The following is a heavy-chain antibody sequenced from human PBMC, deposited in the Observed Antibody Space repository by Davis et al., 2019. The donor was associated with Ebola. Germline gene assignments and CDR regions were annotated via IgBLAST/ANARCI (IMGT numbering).Heavy chain of an antibody. Sequence: AASVKVSCKASGYTFTGYYMHWVRQAPGQGLEWMGWINPNSGGTNYAQKFQGRVTMTRDTSTSTVYMELSSLRSEDTAVYYCARGGVYYDSSGPSAYWGQGTLVTVSS. J-gene: IGHJ4*02. D-gene: IGHD3-22*01. CDR1: GYTFTGYY. CDR3: ARGGVYYDSSGPSAY. CDR2: INPNSGGT. V-gene: IGHV1-2*02.